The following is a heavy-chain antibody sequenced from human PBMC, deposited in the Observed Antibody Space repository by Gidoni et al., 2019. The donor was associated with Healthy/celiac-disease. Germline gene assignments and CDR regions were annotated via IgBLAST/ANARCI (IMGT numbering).Heavy chain of an antibody. CDR3: ARDSTVDSEEFGVVIINDAFDI. Sequence: EVQLVESGGGLVQPGGSLRLSCAASGFTLSSYWMSWVRQAPGKGLEWVANIKQDGSEKYYVDLVKGGFTISRDNAKNSLYLQMNSLRAEDTAVYYCARDSTVDSEEFGVVIINDAFDIWGQGTMVTVSS. CDR2: IKQDGSEK. J-gene: IGHJ3*02. D-gene: IGHD3-3*01. CDR1: GFTLSSYW. V-gene: IGHV3-7*01.